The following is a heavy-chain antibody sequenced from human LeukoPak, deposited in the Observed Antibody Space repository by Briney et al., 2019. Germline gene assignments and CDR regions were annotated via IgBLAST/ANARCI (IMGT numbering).Heavy chain of an antibody. CDR3: ATGPGQLRYFDWSPYYFDY. V-gene: IGHV4-39*07. CDR1: GGSISSSSYY. CDR2: IYYSGST. J-gene: IGHJ4*02. Sequence: SETLSLTCTVSGGSISSSSYYWGWIRQPPGKGLEWIGSIYYSGSTYYNPSLKSRVTISVDTSKNQFSLKLSSVTAADTAVYYCATGPGQLRYFDWSPYYFDYWGQGTLVTVSS. D-gene: IGHD3-9*01.